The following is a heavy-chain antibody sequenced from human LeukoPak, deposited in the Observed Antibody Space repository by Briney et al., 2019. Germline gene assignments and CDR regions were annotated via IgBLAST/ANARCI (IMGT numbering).Heavy chain of an antibody. CDR3: ARAVYYYDSSGYYPYGMDV. J-gene: IGHJ6*02. CDR2: TYYRSKWYN. CDR1: GDSVSSNSAA. Sequence: SQTLSLTCAISGDSVSSNSAAWNWSRESPSRGLEWRGRTYYRSKWYNDYAVSVKSRITINPDTSKNQFSLQLNSVTPEDTAVYYCARAVYYYDSSGYYPYGMDVWGQGTTVTVSS. V-gene: IGHV6-1*01. D-gene: IGHD3-22*01.